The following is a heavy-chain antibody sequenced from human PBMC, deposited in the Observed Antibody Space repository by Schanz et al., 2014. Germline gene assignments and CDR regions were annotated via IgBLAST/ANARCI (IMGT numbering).Heavy chain of an antibody. V-gene: IGHV3-30*04. D-gene: IGHD6-19*01. CDR3: GRDYSGGALDY. J-gene: IGHJ4*03. CDR1: GFTFSNFA. CDR2: ISHDGSIQ. Sequence: QVQLVESGGGVVQPGRSLRLSCAASGFTFSNFAMHWVRQAPGKGLEWVTIISHDGSIQYGADSVKGRFTLSRDNSKNTMDLQMNSLRPEDTAVYYCGRDYSGGALDYWGQGTTVTVSS.